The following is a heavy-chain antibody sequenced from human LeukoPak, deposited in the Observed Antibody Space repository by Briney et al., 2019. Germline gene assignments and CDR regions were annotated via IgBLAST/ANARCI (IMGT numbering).Heavy chain of an antibody. CDR3: ARGCSAGTPHNGFDP. J-gene: IGHJ5*02. Sequence: AVTLSLTCTVSGGSISGYYWSWIRQPPGKGLEWIGYIDYSGSTNYNPSLKSRVTISVDTSKNQFSLKLSSVTAADTAVYYCARGCSAGTPHNGFDPWGQGTLVTVSS. CDR2: IDYSGST. D-gene: IGHD6-13*01. V-gene: IGHV4-59*07. CDR1: GGSISGYY.